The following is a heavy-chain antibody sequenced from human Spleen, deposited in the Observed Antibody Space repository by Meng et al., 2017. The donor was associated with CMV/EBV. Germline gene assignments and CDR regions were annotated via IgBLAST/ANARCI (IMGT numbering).Heavy chain of an antibody. V-gene: IGHV1-69*12. CDR3: AREAGCSSTSCLDY. D-gene: IGHD2-2*01. Sequence: VRLGHAGAEVKKPGSSVKVSCKASGGTFSSYAISWVRQAPGQGLEWMGGIIPIFGTANYAQKFQGRVTITADESTSTAYMELSSLRSEDTAVYYCAREAGCSSTSCLDYWGQGTLVTVSS. J-gene: IGHJ4*02. CDR2: IIPIFGTA. CDR1: GGTFSSYA.